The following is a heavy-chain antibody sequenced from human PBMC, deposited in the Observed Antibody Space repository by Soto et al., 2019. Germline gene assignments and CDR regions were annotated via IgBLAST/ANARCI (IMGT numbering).Heavy chain of an antibody. CDR1: GGFITNYY. CDR3: ARGGYPDTGSNTLDY. V-gene: IGHV4-59*01. CDR2: VYYSGST. D-gene: IGHD3-10*01. Sequence: SETLSLTCIVSGGFITNYYWNWIRQPPGKGLEWIGYVYYSGSTNYNPSLKSRVTISVDTSKNQFSLRLRSVTPADTAVYYCARGGYPDTGSNTLDYWGRGTLVTVSA. J-gene: IGHJ4*02.